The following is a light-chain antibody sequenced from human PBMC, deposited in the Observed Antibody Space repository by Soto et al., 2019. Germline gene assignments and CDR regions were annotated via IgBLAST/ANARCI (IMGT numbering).Light chain of an antibody. CDR1: QSLVHSDGIAY. CDR3: IQGTHWPIT. CDR2: KVS. Sequence: DVVMTQSPLSLPVTLGQPASISCRSNQSLVHSDGIAYFSWFQQRPGRSPRRLIYKVSNRDSGVPARFSGSGSGTYSVPKISRVEAEDVGVYYCIQGTHWPITFGQGTRLEIK. V-gene: IGKV2-30*02. J-gene: IGKJ5*01.